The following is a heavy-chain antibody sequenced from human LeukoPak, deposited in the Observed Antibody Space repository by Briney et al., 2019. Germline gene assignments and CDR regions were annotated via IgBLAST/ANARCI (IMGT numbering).Heavy chain of an antibody. CDR2: IYTTGST. Sequence: SETLSLTCTVSGGSISSYYWTWIRQPAGKGLEWIGRIYTTGSTNYNPSLNSRVTMSVDTSKNQFSLKLSSVTAADTAVYYCARGHRRRIAAFTGWFDPWAREPWSPSPQ. V-gene: IGHV4-4*07. CDR1: GGSISSYY. CDR3: ARGHRRRIAAFTGWFDP. J-gene: IGHJ5*02. D-gene: IGHD6-13*01.